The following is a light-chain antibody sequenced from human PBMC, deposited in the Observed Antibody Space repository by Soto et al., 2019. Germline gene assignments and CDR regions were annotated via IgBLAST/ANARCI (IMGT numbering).Light chain of an antibody. J-gene: IGKJ4*01. V-gene: IGKV1-17*02. CDR3: IQHNSYPLS. CDR2: AAS. Sequence: DIQMTQSPSSLSASVGDRVTITCRASPGIRNDLGWYQQKPGNAPKRLIYAASSLQSWVPSRFSGSGAGTEFTLTNSNLQPEVFTTYYCIQHNSYPLSFGGGTKVEIK. CDR1: PGIRND.